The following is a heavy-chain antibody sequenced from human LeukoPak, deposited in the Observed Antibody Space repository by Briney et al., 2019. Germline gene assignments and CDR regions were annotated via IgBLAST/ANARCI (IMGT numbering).Heavy chain of an antibody. CDR2: ISSSSSYI. Sequence: GGSLRLSCAASGFIFSSYSMNWVRQAPGKGLEWVSSISSSSSYIYYADSVKGRFTISRDNAKNSLYLQMNSLRAEDTAVYYCARDFPRAFDIWGQGTMVTVSS. V-gene: IGHV3-21*01. CDR1: GFIFSSYS. CDR3: ARDFPRAFDI. J-gene: IGHJ3*02.